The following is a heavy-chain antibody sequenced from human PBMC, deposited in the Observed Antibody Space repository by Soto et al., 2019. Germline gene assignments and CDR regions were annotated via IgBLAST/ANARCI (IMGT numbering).Heavy chain of an antibody. J-gene: IGHJ4*02. CDR3: ARDISGPGEYYFDY. Sequence: PSETLSLTCTVSGGSISSYYWSWIRQPPGKGLEWIGYIYYSGSTNYNPSLKSRVTITVDTSKNQFSLKLSSVTAADTAVYYCARDISGPGEYYFDYWGQGTLVTVSS. CDR1: GGSISSYY. CDR2: IYYSGST. V-gene: IGHV4-59*01. D-gene: IGHD3-10*01.